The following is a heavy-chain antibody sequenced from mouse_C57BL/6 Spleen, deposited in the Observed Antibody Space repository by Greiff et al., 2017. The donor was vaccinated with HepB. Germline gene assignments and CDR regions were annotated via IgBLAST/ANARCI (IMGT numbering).Heavy chain of an antibody. V-gene: IGHV2-2*01. J-gene: IGHJ4*01. D-gene: IGHD2-5*01. CDR3: ARNYYSNYVGVDY. CDR2: IWSGGST. Sequence: VQLMESGPGLVQPSQSLSITCTVSGFSLTSYGVHWVRQSPGKGLEWLGVIWSGGSTDYNAAFISRLSISKDNSKSQVYFKMNSLQADDTAIYYCARNYYSNYVGVDYWGQGTSVTVSS. CDR1: GFSLTSYG.